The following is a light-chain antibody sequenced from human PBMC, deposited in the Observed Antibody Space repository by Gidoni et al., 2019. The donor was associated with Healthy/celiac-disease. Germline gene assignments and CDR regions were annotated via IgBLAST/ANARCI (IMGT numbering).Light chain of an antibody. CDR2: SAS. CDR3: QQYGSSPP. Sequence: ETVLTQSPGTLSLSPGERATLSCRASQSVRSSYLAWYQQKPGQAPRLLIYSASSRATGIPDRFSGSGSGTDFTLTISRLEPEDFAVYYCQQYGSSPPFGPGTKVDIK. CDR1: QSVRSSY. J-gene: IGKJ3*01. V-gene: IGKV3-20*01.